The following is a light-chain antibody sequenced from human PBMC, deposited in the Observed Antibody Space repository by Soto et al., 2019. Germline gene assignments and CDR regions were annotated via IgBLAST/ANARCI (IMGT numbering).Light chain of an antibody. CDR3: AARDDRLNALV. J-gene: IGLJ2*01. CDR2: NNE. Sequence: QSLLSQPRSASATPGQRVTISCSGSSSNIGNNGVNWYQQRPGTAPRLLIFNNERRPSGVPNRVSGSKSGTSATLAISGLQSDDEADYYCAARDDRLNALVFGGGTKLTVL. V-gene: IGLV1-44*01. CDR1: SSNIGNNG.